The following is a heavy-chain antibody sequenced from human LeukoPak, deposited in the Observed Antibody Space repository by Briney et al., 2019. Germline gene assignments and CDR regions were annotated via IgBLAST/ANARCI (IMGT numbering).Heavy chain of an antibody. V-gene: IGHV4-4*07. D-gene: IGHD6-6*01. J-gene: IGHJ4*02. CDR3: AREEDSSSSG. CDR1: GDSISYFY. CDR2: VSSSGST. Sequence: SETLSLTCSVSGDSISYFYWSWIRQAAGKGLEWIGRVSSSGSTDYNASLKSRVTMSVDTSKNQLSLKVISVTAADTAVYYCAREEDSSSSGWGQGTLVTVSS.